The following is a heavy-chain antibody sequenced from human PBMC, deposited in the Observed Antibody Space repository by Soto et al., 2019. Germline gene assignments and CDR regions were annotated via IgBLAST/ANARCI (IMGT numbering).Heavy chain of an antibody. Sequence: TGGSLRLSCAASGFTFSSYAMHWVRQAPGKGLEWVAVISYDGSNKYYADSVKGRFTISRDNSKNTLYLQMNSLRAEDTAVYYCARDRGSYLNFDYWGQGTLVTVSS. V-gene: IGHV3-30-3*01. CDR2: ISYDGSNK. CDR1: GFTFSSYA. D-gene: IGHD1-26*01. CDR3: ARDRGSYLNFDY. J-gene: IGHJ4*02.